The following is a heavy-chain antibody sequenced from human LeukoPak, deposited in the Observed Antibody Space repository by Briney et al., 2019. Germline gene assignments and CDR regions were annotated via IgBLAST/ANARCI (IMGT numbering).Heavy chain of an antibody. CDR1: GFIFSSYN. CDR3: ARDLIGGNAYDY. CDR2: ISSSSNYI. D-gene: IGHD2-15*01. Sequence: GGSLRLSCVASGFIFSSYNINWVRQAPGKGLEWVSSISSSSNYIYYADSVKGRFTISRDNAKNSLYLQMNSLRAEDTAVYCARDLIGGNAYDYWGQGALVTVSS. J-gene: IGHJ4*02. V-gene: IGHV3-21*01.